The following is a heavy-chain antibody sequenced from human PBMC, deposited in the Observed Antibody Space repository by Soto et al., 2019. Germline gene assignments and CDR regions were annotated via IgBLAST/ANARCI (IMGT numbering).Heavy chain of an antibody. D-gene: IGHD1-7*01. Sequence: ASVEVSCKXSGYTFTSYYMHWVRQAPGQGLEWMGIINPSGGSTSYAQKFQGRVTMTRDTSKNQFSLQLNSVTPEDTAVYYCARDCPELQRPYFYGMDVWGQGTTVTVSS. J-gene: IGHJ6*02. CDR1: GYTFTSYY. V-gene: IGHV1-46*01. CDR3: ARDCPELQRPYFYGMDV. CDR2: INPSGGST.